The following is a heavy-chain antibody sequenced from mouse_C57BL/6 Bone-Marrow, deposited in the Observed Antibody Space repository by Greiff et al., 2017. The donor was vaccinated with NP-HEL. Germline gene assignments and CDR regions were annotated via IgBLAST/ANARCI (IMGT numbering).Heavy chain of an antibody. J-gene: IGHJ4*01. CDR3: ARGTMDY. Sequence: QVQLQQSGAELVRPGASVKLSCTASGFNIKDDYMHWVKQRPGQGLEWIGWIYPRDGSTKYNEKFKGKATLTVDTSSSTAYMELHSLTSEDSAVYFCARGTMDYWGQGTSVTVSS. CDR2: IYPRDGST. CDR1: GFNIKDDY. V-gene: IGHV1-85*01.